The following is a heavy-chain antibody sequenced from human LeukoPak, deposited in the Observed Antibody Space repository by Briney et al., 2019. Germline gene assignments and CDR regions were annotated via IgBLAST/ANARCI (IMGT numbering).Heavy chain of an antibody. CDR1: GGSISSNTW. D-gene: IGHD4-17*01. V-gene: IGHV4-4*02. CDR3: ARDEFGDFQGFDY. Sequence: SGTLSLTCAVSGGSISSNTWWGWVRQPPGKGLEWIGEIFHAGHTNYNPSLMSRVTVSVDKSKNQFSLKLSSVTAADTAVYYCARDEFGDFQGFDYWGQGTRVTVSS. CDR2: IFHAGHT. J-gene: IGHJ4*02.